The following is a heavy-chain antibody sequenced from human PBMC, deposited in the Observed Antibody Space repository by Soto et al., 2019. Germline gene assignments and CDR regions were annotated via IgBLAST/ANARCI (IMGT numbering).Heavy chain of an antibody. CDR3: AKARHYDFCSGYYLGKNWFDL. Sequence: EVQLLESGGGLVQPGGSLRLSCAASGFTFSSYAMSWVRQAPGKGLEWVSAISGSGGSTYYADSVKGRFTISRDNSKNTLYLQMNSLRAEDTAVYYCAKARHYDFCSGYYLGKNWFDLRGQGTLVTVSS. CDR2: ISGSGGST. D-gene: IGHD3-3*01. V-gene: IGHV3-23*01. CDR1: GFTFSSYA. J-gene: IGHJ5*02.